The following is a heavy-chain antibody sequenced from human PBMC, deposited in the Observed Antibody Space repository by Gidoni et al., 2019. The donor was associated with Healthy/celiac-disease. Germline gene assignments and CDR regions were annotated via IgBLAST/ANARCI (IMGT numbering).Heavy chain of an antibody. D-gene: IGHD3-22*01. V-gene: IGHV3-21*01. CDR2: ISSSSSYI. CDR3: ARLSSGTMIVALPEH. J-gene: IGHJ4*02. Sequence: EVQLVESGGGLVKPGGSLRLSCAASGFTFSSYSMNWVRQAPGKGLEWVSSISSSSSYIYYADSVKGRFTISRDNAKNSLYLQMNSLRAEDTAVYYCARLSSGTMIVALPEHWGQGTLVTVSS. CDR1: GFTFSSYS.